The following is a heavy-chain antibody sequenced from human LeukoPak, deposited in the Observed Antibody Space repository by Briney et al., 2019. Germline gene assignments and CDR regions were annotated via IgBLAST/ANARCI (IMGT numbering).Heavy chain of an antibody. V-gene: IGHV3-30*18. Sequence: GGSLRLSCAASGFTFSSYGMHWVRQAPGKGLEWVAVISYDGSNKYYADSVKGRFTISRDNSKNTLYLQMNSLRAEDTAVYYCAKSATGVFLLCDYWGQGTLVTVSS. D-gene: IGHD4-23*01. CDR2: ISYDGSNK. CDR3: AKSATGVFLLCDY. CDR1: GFTFSSYG. J-gene: IGHJ4*02.